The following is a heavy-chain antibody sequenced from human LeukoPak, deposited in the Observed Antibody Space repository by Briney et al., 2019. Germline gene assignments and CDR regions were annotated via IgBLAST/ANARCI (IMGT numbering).Heavy chain of an antibody. Sequence: PSETLSLTCTVSGYTISSGYYWGWIRQPPGKGLEWIGSIYHSGRTYYNPSLKSRVTISVDTSKNQFSLKLSSVTAADTAVYYCARVKLNTAMDQYYYYMDVWGKGTTVTVSS. V-gene: IGHV4-38-2*02. J-gene: IGHJ6*03. CDR2: IYHSGRT. CDR1: GYTISSGYY. D-gene: IGHD5-18*01. CDR3: ARVKLNTAMDQYYYYMDV.